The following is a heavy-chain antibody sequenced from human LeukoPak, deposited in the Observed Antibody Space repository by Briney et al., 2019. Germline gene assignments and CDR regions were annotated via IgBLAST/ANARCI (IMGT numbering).Heavy chain of an antibody. D-gene: IGHD2-21*01. CDR2: IKEDGSQK. CDR1: GFTFSRAW. J-gene: IGHJ4*02. Sequence: GGSLRLSCAASGFTFSRAWMAWVRQAPGKGLEWVADIKEDGSQKNYVDSVKGRFTISRDNARDSVYLQMNSLRVEDTAVYYCTRARAYSTFDYWGQGSLVTVSS. CDR3: TRARAYSTFDY. V-gene: IGHV3-7*01.